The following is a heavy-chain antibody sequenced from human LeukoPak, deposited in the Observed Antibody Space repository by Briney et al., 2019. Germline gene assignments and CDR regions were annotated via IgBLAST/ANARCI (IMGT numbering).Heavy chain of an antibody. J-gene: IGHJ3*02. CDR1: GDSISRSSYY. CDR2: IHYNGNT. V-gene: IGHV4-39*07. Sequence: SETLSLICTVSGDSISRSSYYWGWIRQPPGKGLEWIGSIHYNGNTYYNSSLKSRVTISVDTSKNQFSLKLNSVTAADTAVYFCARWTAGRQKGAFDIWGQGTMVTVSS. CDR3: ARWTAGRQKGAFDI. D-gene: IGHD6-19*01.